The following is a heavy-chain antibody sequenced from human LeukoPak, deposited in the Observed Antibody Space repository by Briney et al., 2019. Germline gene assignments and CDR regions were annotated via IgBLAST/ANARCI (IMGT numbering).Heavy chain of an antibody. D-gene: IGHD6-19*01. Sequence: GGSLRLSCAASGFTFSSYWLSWVRQAPGKGLEWVANIKQDGSEKYYVDSVKGRFTISRDNAKNSLYLQMNSLRAADTAVYYCARTDIAVAGTPRSWDYWGQGTLVTVSS. CDR1: GFTFSSYW. CDR3: ARTDIAVAGTPRSWDY. J-gene: IGHJ4*02. V-gene: IGHV3-7*01. CDR2: IKQDGSEK.